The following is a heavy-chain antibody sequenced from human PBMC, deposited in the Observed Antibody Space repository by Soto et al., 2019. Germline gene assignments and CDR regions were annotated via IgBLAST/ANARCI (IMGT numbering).Heavy chain of an antibody. CDR3: ASHLICGGDCYSFDY. CDR2: ITSGSSDT. Sequence: GGPLRLSCAPSGFTFSDYYMSWIRQAPGKGLEWVSYITSGSSDTNYADSVKGRFTISRDNAKNSLFLQMNTLRAEDSAVYYCASHLICGGDCYSFDYWGQGTLVTVSS. D-gene: IGHD2-21*02. V-gene: IGHV3-11*06. CDR1: GFTFSDYY. J-gene: IGHJ4*02.